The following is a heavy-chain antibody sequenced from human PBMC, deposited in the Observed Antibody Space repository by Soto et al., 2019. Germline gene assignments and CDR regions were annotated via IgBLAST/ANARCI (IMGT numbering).Heavy chain of an antibody. D-gene: IGHD3-3*01. CDR1: VGAINSYY. Sequence: PSETLSLTWTVSVGAINSYYWTWIRQPAGKGLEWIGRIYSSGSTKYNPSLQSRVTMSLDTSKNQFSLRLTSVTAADTAVYYCARGQRFSDWFDPWGQGTLVTVSS. CDR2: IYSSGST. V-gene: IGHV4-4*07. CDR3: ARGQRFSDWFDP. J-gene: IGHJ5*02.